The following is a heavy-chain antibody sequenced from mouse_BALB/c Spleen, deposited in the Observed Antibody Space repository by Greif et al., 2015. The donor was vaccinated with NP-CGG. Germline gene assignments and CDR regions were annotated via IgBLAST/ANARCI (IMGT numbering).Heavy chain of an antibody. CDR3: ARNYYGSSYYAMDY. Sequence: VQLQQSGPGLVQPSQSLSITCTVSGFSLTSYGVHWVRQSPGTGLEWLGVIWSGGSPDYNAAFISRLSISKDNSKSQVCFKMNSLQANDTARYYCARNYYGSSYYAMDYGGQGTSVTGSS. CDR1: GFSLTSYG. V-gene: IGHV2-2*02. D-gene: IGHD1-1*01. J-gene: IGHJ4*01. CDR2: IWSGGSP.